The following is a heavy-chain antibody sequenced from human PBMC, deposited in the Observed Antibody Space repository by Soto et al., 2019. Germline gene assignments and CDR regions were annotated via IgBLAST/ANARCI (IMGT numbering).Heavy chain of an antibody. CDR3: TKARLWGGDGYNSYYYNAMDV. CDR1: GFTFDDYA. J-gene: IGHJ6*02. CDR2: ISWNSGRI. V-gene: IGHV3-9*01. D-gene: IGHD3-16*01. Sequence: EMQLVESGGGLVQPGMSLRLSCAASGFTFDDYAMYWVRQVPGKGLEWVSGISWNSGRIGYADSVKGRFTISRDNAKNSLYLQIYSLRPEDTALYYCTKARLWGGDGYNSYYYNAMDVWGQGTTVTVSS.